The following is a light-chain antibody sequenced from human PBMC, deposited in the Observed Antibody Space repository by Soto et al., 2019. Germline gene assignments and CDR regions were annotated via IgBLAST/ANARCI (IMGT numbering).Light chain of an antibody. CDR1: SSDVGGYKY. V-gene: IGLV2-14*03. CDR3: SSYTSSKSYV. Sequence: QSVLTQPASVSGSPRHSIAISCTGSSSDVGGYKYVSWYQQHPGKAPKLMIYDVSNRPSGVSDRFSGSKSGNTASLTISGLQSEDEADYYCSSYTSSKSYVFGTGTKVTVL. J-gene: IGLJ1*01. CDR2: DVS.